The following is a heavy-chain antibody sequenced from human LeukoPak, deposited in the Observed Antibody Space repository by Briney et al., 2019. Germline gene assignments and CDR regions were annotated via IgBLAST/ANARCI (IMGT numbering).Heavy chain of an antibody. V-gene: IGHV3-49*03. D-gene: IGHD6-13*01. CDR3: TRFFGYSSSWDENNWFDP. J-gene: IGHJ5*02. CDR1: GFTFGDYA. Sequence: GESLRLSCTASGFTFGDYAMSWFRQAPGKGLEWVGFIRSKAYGGTTEYAASVKGRFTISRDDSKSIAYLQMNSLKTEDTAVYYCTRFFGYSSSWDENNWFDPWGQGTLVTVSS. CDR2: IRSKAYGGTT.